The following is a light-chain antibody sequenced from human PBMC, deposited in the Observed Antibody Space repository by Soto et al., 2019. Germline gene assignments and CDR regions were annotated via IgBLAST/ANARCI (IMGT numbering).Light chain of an antibody. CDR2: ATS. CDR3: QKYNDAPLT. V-gene: IGKV3-15*01. Sequence: EIVMTQSPATLSVSPGERATLSCRASQSVSSNLAWYQQKPGQAPRLLIYATSTRATGIPARFSGSGSGTEFTLTISSLQSEDFAVYYCQKYNDAPLTFGGGTKVEI. J-gene: IGKJ4*01. CDR1: QSVSSN.